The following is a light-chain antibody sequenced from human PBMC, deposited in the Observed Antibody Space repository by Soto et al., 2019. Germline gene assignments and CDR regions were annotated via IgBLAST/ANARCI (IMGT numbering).Light chain of an antibody. CDR3: TSYAGSNNYV. V-gene: IGLV2-8*01. Sequence: QSVLTQPPSASGSPGQSVTISCTGTSSDVGGYNYVSWYQQYPGKAPKPMIYEVSQRPSGVPDRFSGSKSGNTASLTVSGLQAEDEADYYCTSYAGSNNYVFGTGTKVTVL. CDR2: EVS. CDR1: SSDVGGYNY. J-gene: IGLJ1*01.